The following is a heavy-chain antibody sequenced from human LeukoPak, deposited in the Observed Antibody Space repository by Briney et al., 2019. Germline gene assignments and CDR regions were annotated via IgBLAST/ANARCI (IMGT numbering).Heavy chain of an antibody. CDR1: GFTFSSYA. CDR3: ARDIPRGASHLDY. D-gene: IGHD1-26*01. CDR2: INEDGSQK. Sequence: GGSLRLSCAASGFTFSSYAMHWVRQAPGKGPEWVANINEDGSQKNLVDSVKGRFTISRDNAKSSLYLQMNSLRVEDTAVYYCARDIPRGASHLDYWGQGTLVTVSS. J-gene: IGHJ4*02. V-gene: IGHV3-7*01.